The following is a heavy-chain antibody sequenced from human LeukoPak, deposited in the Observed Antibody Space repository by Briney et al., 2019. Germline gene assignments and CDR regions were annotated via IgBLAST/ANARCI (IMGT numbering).Heavy chain of an antibody. Sequence: GASVKVSCKASGYTFTSYDINWVRQATGQGREWMGWMNPNSGNTGYAQKFQGRVTITRDTSASTAYMELSSLRSEDTAVYYCARDLFSYMYFFDAFDIWGQGTMVTVSS. V-gene: IGHV1-8*01. CDR1: GYTFTSYD. CDR3: ARDLFSYMYFFDAFDI. D-gene: IGHD2/OR15-2a*01. J-gene: IGHJ3*02. CDR2: MNPNSGNT.